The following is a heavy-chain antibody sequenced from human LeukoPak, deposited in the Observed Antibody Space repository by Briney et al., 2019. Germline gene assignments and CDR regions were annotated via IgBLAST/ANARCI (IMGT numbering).Heavy chain of an antibody. CDR3: ARERLKLWELGDAFDI. Sequence: SETLSLTCTVSGGSISSSSYYWGWIRQPPGKGLEWIGSIYYSGSTYYNPSLKSRVTISVDTSKNQFSLKLSSVTAADTAVYYCARERLKLWELGDAFDIWGQGTMVTVSS. J-gene: IGHJ3*02. CDR2: IYYSGST. D-gene: IGHD1-26*01. V-gene: IGHV4-39*02. CDR1: GGSISSSSYY.